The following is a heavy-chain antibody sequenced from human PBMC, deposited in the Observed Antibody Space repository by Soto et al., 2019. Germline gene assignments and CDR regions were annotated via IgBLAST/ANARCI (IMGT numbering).Heavy chain of an antibody. CDR3: ARDKHQTMKTVAIATGYPTRYGMDV. D-gene: IGHD3-22*01. CDR1: GYIFSHYV. Sequence: AASVKVSCKVSGYIFSHYVINWVRQAPGQGLEWMGWVSPYTGDTSYADNFQGRVTMTTDPSTSTAYVELRSLRSDDTAVYYCARDKHQTMKTVAIATGYPTRYGMDVWGQGTTVTVSS. J-gene: IGHJ6*02. CDR2: VSPYTGDT. V-gene: IGHV1-18*01.